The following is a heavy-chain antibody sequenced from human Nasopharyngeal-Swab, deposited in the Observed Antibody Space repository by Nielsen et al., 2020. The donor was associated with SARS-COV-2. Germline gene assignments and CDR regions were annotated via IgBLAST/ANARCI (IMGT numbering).Heavy chain of an antibody. J-gene: IGHJ4*02. Sequence: SETLSLTCTVSGGSISSGGYYWSWIRQHPGKGLEWIGYIYYSGSTYYNPSLKSRVTISVDTPKNQFSLKLSSVTAADTAVYYCARAPIVVVITAFDYWGQGTLVTVSS. CDR2: IYYSGST. CDR1: GGSISSGGYY. D-gene: IGHD3-22*01. CDR3: ARAPIVVVITAFDY. V-gene: IGHV4-31*03.